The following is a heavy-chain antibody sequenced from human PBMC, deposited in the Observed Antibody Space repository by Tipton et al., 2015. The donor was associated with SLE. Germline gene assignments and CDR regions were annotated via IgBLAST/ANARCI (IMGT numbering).Heavy chain of an antibody. J-gene: IGHJ4*02. CDR2: IYYSGST. CDR3: GGGSSTIFGVVIPPLDY. Sequence: TLSLTCAVYGGSFSGYYWSWIRQPPGKGLEWIGYIYYSGSTYYNPSLKSRLTISVDTSKNQFSLKLSSVTAADTAVHFCGGGSSTIFGVVIPPLDYWGQGTLVTVSS. V-gene: IGHV4-30-4*01. CDR1: GGSFSGYY. D-gene: IGHD3-3*01.